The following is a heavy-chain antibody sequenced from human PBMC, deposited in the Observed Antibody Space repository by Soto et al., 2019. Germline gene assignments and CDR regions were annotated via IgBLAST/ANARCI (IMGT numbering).Heavy chain of an antibody. CDR1: GASISSGSYY. J-gene: IGHJ4*02. V-gene: IGHV4-31*03. CDR2: ISNSGST. Sequence: QVQLQESGPGLVKPSQTLSLTCTVSGASISSGSYYWSWIRQLPGKGLEWIGYISNSGSTYYNPSLKIGVTISVDTAKNQYSLRVSSVTAADTAVYYCARAVYSNHVYWGQGTLVTVSS. D-gene: IGHD4-4*01. CDR3: ARAVYSNHVY.